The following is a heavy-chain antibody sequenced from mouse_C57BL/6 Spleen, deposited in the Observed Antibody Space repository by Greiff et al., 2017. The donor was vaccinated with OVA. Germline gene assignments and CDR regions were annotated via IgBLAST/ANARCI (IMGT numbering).Heavy chain of an antibody. Sequence: VQLQQSGAELVRPGASVTLSCKASGYTFTDYEMHWVKQTPVHGLEWIGAIDPATGGTAYNQKFKGKAILTADKSSSTAYMELRSLTSEDSAVYYCTRGNYYGSARAMDDWGQGASVTVSS. CDR3: TRGNYYGSARAMDD. J-gene: IGHJ4*01. CDR1: GYTFTDYE. D-gene: IGHD1-1*01. CDR2: IDPATGGT. V-gene: IGHV1-15*01.